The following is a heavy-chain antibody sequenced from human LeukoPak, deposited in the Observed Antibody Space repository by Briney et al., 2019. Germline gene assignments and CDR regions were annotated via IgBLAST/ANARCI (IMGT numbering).Heavy chain of an antibody. D-gene: IGHD6-19*01. J-gene: IGHJ5*02. V-gene: IGHV1-8*03. CDR3: ARMTVSGRDNWFDP. CDR2: LNPNNGNT. Sequence: ASVKVSCKASGYTFTTYDINWVRQATGQGLEWMGWLNPNNGNTGYAQKFQGRVTITRNTSINTAYMELSSLRSEDTAVYYCARMTVSGRDNWFDPWGQGTLVTVSS. CDR1: GYTFTTYD.